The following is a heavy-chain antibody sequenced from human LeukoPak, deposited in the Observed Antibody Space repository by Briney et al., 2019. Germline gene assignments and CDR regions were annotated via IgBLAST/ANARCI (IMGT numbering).Heavy chain of an antibody. CDR1: GYTFTGYY. D-gene: IGHD6-6*01. V-gene: IGHV1-2*02. J-gene: IGHJ4*01. Sequence: GASVKVSCKASGYTFTGYYMHWVRQAPGQGLEWMGWINPSSGDTNYAEKFQGRVTMTRDTSISTAYMDLRRLRSDDTAVYYCARDYSSSSGYFDYWGQGTLVTVSS. CDR3: ARDYSSSSGYFDY. CDR2: INPSSGDT.